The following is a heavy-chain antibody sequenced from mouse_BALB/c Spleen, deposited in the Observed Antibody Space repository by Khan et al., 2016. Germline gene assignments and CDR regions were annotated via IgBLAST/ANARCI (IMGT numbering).Heavy chain of an antibody. D-gene: IGHD1-1*01. Sequence: EVKLLESGGGLVQPGGSLKLSCAASGFDFSRYWMSWVRQAPGKGLEWIGEINPDSSTINYTPSLKDKFIISRDNAKNTLYLQQSKVRSEDTALYYCTRLYYYGTSDYWGQGTTLTVSS. CDR3: TRLYYYGTSDY. V-gene: IGHV4-1*02. CDR1: GFDFSRYW. CDR2: INPDSSTI. J-gene: IGHJ2*01.